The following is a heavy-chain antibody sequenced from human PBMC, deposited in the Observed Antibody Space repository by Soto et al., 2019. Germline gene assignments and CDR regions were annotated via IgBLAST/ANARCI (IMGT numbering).Heavy chain of an antibody. D-gene: IGHD1-26*01. V-gene: IGHV3-23*01. J-gene: IGHJ2*01. CDR1: GFTFSDYA. Sequence: EVQLLESGGGLVQPGGSLRLSCAASGFTFSDYAMSWVRQAPGKGLEWVSGISASGSGSGDTTSYAGSVEGRFTISRDNSKKTLYLQPNSMRAADTAMYYCAKGGSSWELLNLYFDLWGRGTLVIVSS. CDR2: ISASGSGSGDTT. CDR3: AKGGSSWELLNLYFDL.